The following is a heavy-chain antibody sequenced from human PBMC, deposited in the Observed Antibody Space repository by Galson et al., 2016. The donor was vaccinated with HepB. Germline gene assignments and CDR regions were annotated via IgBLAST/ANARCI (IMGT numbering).Heavy chain of an antibody. J-gene: IGHJ5*02. CDR2: MNPNSGKT. CDR3: ARGRKYYDDWSGFSTRDNWFDP. V-gene: IGHV1-8*01. Sequence: SVKVSCKASGYSFTRYDVIWVRQATGQGLEWMGWMNPNSGKTVHAQNFQGRVTMTTNTSISTAYMELSRLRSEDTAVYYCARGRKYYDDWSGFSTRDNWFDPWGQGTLVTVSS. D-gene: IGHD3-3*01. CDR1: GYSFTRYD.